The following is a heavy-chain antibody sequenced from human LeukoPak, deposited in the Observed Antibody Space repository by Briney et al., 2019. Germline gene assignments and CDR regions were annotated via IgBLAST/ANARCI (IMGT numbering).Heavy chain of an antibody. CDR2: IYYRGST. J-gene: IGHJ4*02. CDR3: ARDRHWTNDWVFDY. Sequence: SETLSLTCTVSGGSISPYYWSWIRQPPGKGLEWIGYIYYRGSTDYNPSLKSRVTISVDTSKNQFSLKLSSVTAADTAVYYCARDRHWTNDWVFDYWGQGTPVTVSS. CDR1: GGSISPYY. D-gene: IGHD3-16*01. V-gene: IGHV4-59*01.